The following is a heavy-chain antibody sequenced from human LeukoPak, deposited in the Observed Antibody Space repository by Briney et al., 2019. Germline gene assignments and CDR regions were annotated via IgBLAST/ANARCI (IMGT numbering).Heavy chain of an antibody. V-gene: IGHV3-7*01. CDR1: GLTFSSSW. CDR2: INPDGNKK. Sequence: GGSLRLSCAVSGLTFSSSWMDWVRQAPGKGLEWVASINPDGNKKYSADSVKGRFTISRDNAENSLYLQMNSLRAEDTAVYYCARDYSGYSSSWYLDYWGQGTLVTVSS. D-gene: IGHD6-13*01. J-gene: IGHJ4*02. CDR3: ARDYSGYSSSWYLDY.